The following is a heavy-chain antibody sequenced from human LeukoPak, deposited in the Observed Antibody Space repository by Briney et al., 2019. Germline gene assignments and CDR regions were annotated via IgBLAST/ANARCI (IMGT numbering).Heavy chain of an antibody. D-gene: IGHD3-3*01. J-gene: IGHJ4*02. Sequence: ASVKVSCKASGYTFTSQGISWVRQAPGQGLEWMGWINTYNGKTNYAQNLQGRVTITTDTSTSTAYMELRSLRSDDTAVYYCASRSGSTPYYFDYWGQGTLVTVSS. V-gene: IGHV1-18*01. CDR2: INTYNGKT. CDR1: GYTFTSQG. CDR3: ASRSGSTPYYFDY.